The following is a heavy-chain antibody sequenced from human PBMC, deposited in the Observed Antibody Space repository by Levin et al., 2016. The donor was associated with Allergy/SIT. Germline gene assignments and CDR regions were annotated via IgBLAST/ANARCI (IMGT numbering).Heavy chain of an antibody. D-gene: IGHD2-21*02. CDR1: GFTFSSYA. Sequence: GESLKISCVASGFTFSSYAMTWVRQAPGKGLEWVSTTGSTDGSTYYADSVKGRFTISRDNSKNTLYLQMNSLRAEDTAVYYCAKDRRRVVVTGTPDSWGQGTLVTVSS. J-gene: IGHJ5*01. CDR2: TGSTDGST. V-gene: IGHV3-23*01. CDR3: AKDRRRVVVTGTPDS.